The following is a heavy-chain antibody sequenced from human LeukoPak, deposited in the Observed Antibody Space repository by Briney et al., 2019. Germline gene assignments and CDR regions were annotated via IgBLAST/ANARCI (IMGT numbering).Heavy chain of an antibody. V-gene: IGHV4-34*01. CDR2: INHSGST. D-gene: IGHD6-13*01. Sequence: SETLSLTCAVYGGSFSGYYWSWIRQPPGKGLEWIGEINHSGSTNYNPSLKSRVTISVDTSKNQFSLKLSSVTAADTAVYYCARDSAAGTLMRSPRKRTKFDPWGQGTLVTVSS. J-gene: IGHJ5*02. CDR1: GGSFSGYY. CDR3: ARDSAAGTLMRSPRKRTKFDP.